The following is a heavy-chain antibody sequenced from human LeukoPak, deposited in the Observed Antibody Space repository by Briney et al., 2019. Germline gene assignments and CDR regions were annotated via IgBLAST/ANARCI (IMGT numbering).Heavy chain of an antibody. CDR2: INHSGST. CDR1: GGSFSGYY. Sequence: SETLSLTCAVYGGSFSGYYWSWIRQPPGKGLEWIGEINHSGSTNYNPSLKSRVTISVDTSKNQFSLKLSSVTAADTAVYYCARLMLRYFDWLPRAEGMDVWGKGTTVTISS. D-gene: IGHD3-9*01. V-gene: IGHV4-34*01. J-gene: IGHJ6*03. CDR3: ARLMLRYFDWLPRAEGMDV.